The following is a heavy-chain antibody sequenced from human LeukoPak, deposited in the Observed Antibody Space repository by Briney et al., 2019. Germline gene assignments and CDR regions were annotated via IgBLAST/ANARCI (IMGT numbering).Heavy chain of an antibody. CDR2: ISSSSSYI. CDR3: ARDSRYSYGYSDY. Sequence: GGSLRLSCAASGFTFSSYSMNWVRQAPGKGLEWVSSISSSSSYIYYADSVKGRFTISRDNAKNSLYLQMNSPRAEDTAVYYRARDSRYSYGYSDYWGQGTLVTVSS. CDR1: GFTFSSYS. J-gene: IGHJ4*02. V-gene: IGHV3-21*01. D-gene: IGHD5-18*01.